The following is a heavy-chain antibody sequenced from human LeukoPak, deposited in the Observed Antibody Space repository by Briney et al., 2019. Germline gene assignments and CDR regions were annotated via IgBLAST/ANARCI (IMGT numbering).Heavy chain of an antibody. CDR3: ARDWSRRVTGPMDWAGVYSYYYMDV. Sequence: GASMKVSCKASGYTFTDYYMHWVRQAPGQGLEWMAWINPSSGATNSAQKFQGRVTVTTDTSITTAYMELTRLTSDDTAVYYCARDWSRRVTGPMDWAGVYSYYYMDVWGKGTTLTISS. CDR2: INPSSGAT. V-gene: IGHV1-2*02. CDR1: GYTFTDYY. J-gene: IGHJ6*03. D-gene: IGHD2-21*02.